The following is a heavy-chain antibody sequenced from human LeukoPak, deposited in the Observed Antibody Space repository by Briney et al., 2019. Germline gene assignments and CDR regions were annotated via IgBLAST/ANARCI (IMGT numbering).Heavy chain of an antibody. V-gene: IGHV4-4*07. CDR1: GGSISSYY. Sequence: PSETLSLTCTVSGGSISSYYWSWILQPAGKGLGWIGRIYTSGSTDYNPSLKSRVTMSVDTSKNQFSLKLSSVTAADTAVYYCAREDSDWGYGMDVWGQGTTVTVSS. CDR2: IYTSGST. CDR3: AREDSDWGYGMDV. D-gene: IGHD7-27*01. J-gene: IGHJ6*02.